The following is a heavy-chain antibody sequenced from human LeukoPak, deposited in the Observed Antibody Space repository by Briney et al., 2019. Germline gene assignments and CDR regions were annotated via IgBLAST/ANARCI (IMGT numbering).Heavy chain of an antibody. D-gene: IGHD4-17*01. CDR1: GPSISSQY. CDR2: TFYSGST. V-gene: IGHV4-59*11. CDR3: VRTTLYGDYFDY. J-gene: IGHJ4*02. Sequence: SETLSLTCTLSGPSISSQYGSWIRQPPEKGREWIGYTFYSGSTNYIPSLKSRVTISVDTSKNHFSLKLSSVTAADTAVFYCVRTTLYGDYFDYWREGALVSVSS.